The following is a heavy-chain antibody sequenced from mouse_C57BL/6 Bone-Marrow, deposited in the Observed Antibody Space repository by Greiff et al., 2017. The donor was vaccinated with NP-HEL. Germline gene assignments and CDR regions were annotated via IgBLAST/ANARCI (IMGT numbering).Heavy chain of an antibody. CDR2: ISDGGSYT. V-gene: IGHV5-4*03. D-gene: IGHD1-1*01. CDR3: ARGHYYGSSHAWFAY. CDR1: GFTFSSYA. Sequence: EVMLVESGGGLVKPGGSLKLSCAASGFTFSSYAMSWVRQTPEKRLEWVATISDGGSYTYYPDNVKGRFTISRDNAKNNLYLQMSHLKSEDTAMYYCARGHYYGSSHAWFAYWGQGTLVTVSA. J-gene: IGHJ3*01.